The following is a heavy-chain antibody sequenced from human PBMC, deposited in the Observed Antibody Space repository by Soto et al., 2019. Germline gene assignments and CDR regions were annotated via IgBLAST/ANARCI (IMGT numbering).Heavy chain of an antibody. Sequence: GASVKVSCKASGGTFSSYAISWVRQAPGQGLEWMGGIIPIFGTANYAQKFQGRVTITADESTSTAYMELSSLRSEDTAVYYCARERTGTTSMDVWGQGTTVTVSS. CDR2: IIPIFGTA. V-gene: IGHV1-69*13. J-gene: IGHJ6*02. CDR1: GGTFSSYA. CDR3: ARERTGTTSMDV. D-gene: IGHD1-1*01.